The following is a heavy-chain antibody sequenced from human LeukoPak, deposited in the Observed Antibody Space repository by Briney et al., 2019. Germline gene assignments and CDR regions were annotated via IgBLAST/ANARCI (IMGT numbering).Heavy chain of an antibody. CDR3: ARGGYSYGSPFDY. Sequence: GGSLRLSCAASGFTFSSSAMSWVRQAPGKGLEWVSSISGSGDSTYYADSVKGRFTISRDNSKNTLYLQMNSLRAEDTAVYYCARGGYSYGSPFDYWGQGTLVTVSS. CDR2: ISGSGDST. V-gene: IGHV3-23*01. D-gene: IGHD5-18*01. J-gene: IGHJ4*02. CDR1: GFTFSSSA.